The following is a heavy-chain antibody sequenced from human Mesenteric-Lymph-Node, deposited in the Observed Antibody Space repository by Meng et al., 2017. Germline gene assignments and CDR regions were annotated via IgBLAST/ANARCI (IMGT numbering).Heavy chain of an antibody. CDR2: INLSGST. CDR3: ARGRDSGSYYCAFDI. V-gene: IGHV4-34*01. D-gene: IGHD1-26*01. Sequence: SETLSLTCTVSGGSLSNSYWSWIRQPPGKGLEWIGEINLSGSTNYNPSLKSRVTISVDTSKNQFSLKLSSVTAADTAVYYCARGRDSGSYYCAFDIWGQGTMVTVSS. CDR1: GGSLSNSY. J-gene: IGHJ3*02.